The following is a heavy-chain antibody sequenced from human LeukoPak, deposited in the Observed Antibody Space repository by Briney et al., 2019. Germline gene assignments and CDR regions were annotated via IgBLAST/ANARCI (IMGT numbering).Heavy chain of an antibody. D-gene: IGHD4-23*01. V-gene: IGHV1-18*01. CDR3: ARVPDYGGNSDYFDY. CDR2: ISAYNGNT. Sequence: ASVKVSCKASGYTFTSYGISWVRQAPGQGLEWMGWISAYNGNTNYAQKLQGRVTMTTDTSTSTAYMELRSLRSDDTAVYYCARVPDYGGNSDYFDYWGQGTLVTVSS. J-gene: IGHJ4*02. CDR1: GYTFTSYG.